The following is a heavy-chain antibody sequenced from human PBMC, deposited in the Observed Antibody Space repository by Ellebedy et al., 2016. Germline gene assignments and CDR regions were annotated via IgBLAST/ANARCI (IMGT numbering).Heavy chain of an antibody. CDR3: ARKGYSYGYRPGFDY. V-gene: IGHV4-59*12. CDR2: IYYSGST. J-gene: IGHJ4*02. CDR1: GGSISSYY. Sequence: SETLSLXXTVSGGSISSYYWSWIRQPPGKGLEWIGYIYYSGSTNYNPSLKSRVAISVDTSKNQFSLKLSSVTAADTAVYYCARKGYSYGYRPGFDYWGQGTLVTVSS. D-gene: IGHD5-18*01.